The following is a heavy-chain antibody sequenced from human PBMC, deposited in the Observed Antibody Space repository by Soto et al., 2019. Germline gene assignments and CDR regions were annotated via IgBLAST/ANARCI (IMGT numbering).Heavy chain of an antibody. CDR1: GFTFSSYD. D-gene: IGHD6-6*01. J-gene: IGHJ6*03. CDR3: ARSRIAARQYYYYYMDV. Sequence: PGGSLRLSCAASGFTFSSYDMHWVRQATGKGLEWVSAIGTAGDTYYPGSVKGRFTISRENAKNSLYLQMSSLRAGDTAVYYCARSRIAARQYYYYYMDVWGKGTTVTVSS. CDR2: IGTAGDT. V-gene: IGHV3-13*01.